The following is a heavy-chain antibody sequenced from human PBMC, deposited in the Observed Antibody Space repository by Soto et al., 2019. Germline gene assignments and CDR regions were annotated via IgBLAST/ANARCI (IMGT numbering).Heavy chain of an antibody. Sequence: DVLLVETGGGLIQPGGSLRLSCVASGFTVSSKYMSWVRQAPGKGLEWVSVLWSAGNTHYADSVRGRFTISRDSSKNTLYLEMSSLRADDTAVYYCAREAPMDVWGQGTTVIVSS. CDR1: GFTVSSKY. V-gene: IGHV3-53*02. J-gene: IGHJ6*02. CDR2: LWSAGNT. CDR3: AREAPMDV.